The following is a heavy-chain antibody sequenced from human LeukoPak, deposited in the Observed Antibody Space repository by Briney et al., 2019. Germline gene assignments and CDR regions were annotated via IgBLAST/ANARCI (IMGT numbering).Heavy chain of an antibody. J-gene: IGHJ4*02. V-gene: IGHV1-69*13. CDR2: IIPIFGTA. CDR3: ARDRVAVAGLFDY. Sequence: ASVKVSCKASGGTFSSYAISWVRQAPGQGLEWMGGIIPIFGTANYAQKFQGRVTITADESTSTAYMELSRLRSGDTAVYYCARDRVAVAGLFDYWGQGTLVTVSS. CDR1: GGTFSSYA. D-gene: IGHD6-19*01.